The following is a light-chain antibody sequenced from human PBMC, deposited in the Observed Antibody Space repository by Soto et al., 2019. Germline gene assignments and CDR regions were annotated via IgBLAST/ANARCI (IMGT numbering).Light chain of an antibody. CDR1: QSVSSN. V-gene: IGKV3-15*01. CDR3: QQYNNWPPYI. J-gene: IGKJ2*01. CDR2: GAS. Sequence: EIVMTQSPATLSVSPGERATLSCRASQSVSSNLAWYQQKPGQAPRLLIYGASTRATGIPARFSGSGSGTEFTLTISSLQSEHFAVYYCQQYNNWPPYIFGQGTKLEIK.